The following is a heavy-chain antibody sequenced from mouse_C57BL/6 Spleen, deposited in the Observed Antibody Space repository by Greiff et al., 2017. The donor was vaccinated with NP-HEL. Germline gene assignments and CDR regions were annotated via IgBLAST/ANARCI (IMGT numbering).Heavy chain of an antibody. Sequence: VQLQQSGAELVRPGTSVKMSCKASGYTFTNYWIGWAKQRPGHGLEWIGDIYPGGGYTNYNEKFKGKATLTADKSSSTAYMQFSSLTSEDSAIYYCERRTTDWYFDVWGTGTTVTVSS. CDR2: IYPGGGYT. D-gene: IGHD1-1*01. CDR1: GYTFTNYW. V-gene: IGHV1-63*01. CDR3: ERRTTDWYFDV. J-gene: IGHJ1*03.